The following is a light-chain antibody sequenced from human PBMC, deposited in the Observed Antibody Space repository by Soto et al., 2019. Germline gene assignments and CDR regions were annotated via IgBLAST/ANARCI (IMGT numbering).Light chain of an antibody. J-gene: IGKJ3*01. V-gene: IGKV3-11*01. CDR3: QQRSSWLQFT. Sequence: EIVLTQSPATLSLSPGERATLSCRASQSVSSYLAWYQQKPGQAPRLLIYDASNRATGIPDRFSGSGSGTDFTLTISSLEPEDFAIYYCQQRSSWLQFTFGPGTKVEIK. CDR2: DAS. CDR1: QSVSSY.